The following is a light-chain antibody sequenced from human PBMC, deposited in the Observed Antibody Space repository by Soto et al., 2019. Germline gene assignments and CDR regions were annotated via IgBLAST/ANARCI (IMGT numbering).Light chain of an antibody. CDR1: SSNIGAGYD. CDR3: QSYDSSLSGSV. J-gene: IGLJ3*02. Sequence: QSVLTQPPSVSGAPGQRVTISCTGSSSNIGAGYDVHWYQQLPGTAPKLLIYGNSNRPSGVPDRFSGSKSGPSASLAITGRQAEDEADYYCQSYDSSLSGSVFGGGTKLTVL. CDR2: GNS. V-gene: IGLV1-40*01.